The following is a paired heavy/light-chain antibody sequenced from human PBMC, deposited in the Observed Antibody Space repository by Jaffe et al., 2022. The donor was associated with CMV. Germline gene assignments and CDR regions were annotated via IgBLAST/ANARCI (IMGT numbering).Light chain of an antibody. CDR2: AAS. Sequence: DIQMTQSPSSLSASVGDRVTITCRASQSISSYLNWYQQKPGKAPKLLIYAASSLQSGVPSRFSGSGSGTDFTLTISSLQPEDFATYYCQQSYSTPLFGQGTRLEIK. CDR1: QSISSY. J-gene: IGKJ5*01. CDR3: QQSYSTPL. V-gene: IGKV1-39*01.
Heavy chain of an antibody. CDR2: IKSKTDGGTT. D-gene: IGHD3-10*01. Sequence: EVQLVESGGGLVKPGGSLRLSCAASGFTFSNAWMSWVRQAPGKGLEWVGRIKSKTDGGTTDYAAPVKGRFTISRDDSKNTLYLQMNSLKTEDTAVYYCTTVIPGRITMVRGVLDVWGQGTTVTVSS. CDR1: GFTFSNAW. CDR3: TTVIPGRITMVRGVLDV. V-gene: IGHV3-15*01. J-gene: IGHJ6*02.